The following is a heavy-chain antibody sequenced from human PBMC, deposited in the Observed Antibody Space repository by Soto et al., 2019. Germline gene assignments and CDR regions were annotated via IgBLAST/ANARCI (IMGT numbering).Heavy chain of an antibody. Sequence: EVQLVESGGGLVQPGRSLRLSCAASGFTFDDYAMHWVRQPPGKGLEWVSSISWNSDNIVYADSVKGRFTISRDNAKNSLYLQMNSLRAEDTALYYCVKDLSWGLFDYWGQGTLVTVSS. V-gene: IGHV3-9*01. J-gene: IGHJ4*02. D-gene: IGHD7-27*01. CDR1: GFTFDDYA. CDR2: ISWNSDNI. CDR3: VKDLSWGLFDY.